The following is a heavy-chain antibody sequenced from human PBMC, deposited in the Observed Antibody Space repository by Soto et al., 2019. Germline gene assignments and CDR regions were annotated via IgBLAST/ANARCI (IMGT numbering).Heavy chain of an antibody. D-gene: IGHD3-3*02. J-gene: IGHJ5*02. Sequence: PSETLSLTCTVSGGSISSSNYYWGWIRQPPGKGLEWIGSIYYSGSTYYNPSLKSRVTISVDTSKNQFSLKLSSVTAADTAVYYCASESLSTNWFDPCGQGTLVTVSS. V-gene: IGHV4-39*01. CDR1: GGSISSSNYY. CDR3: ASESLSTNWFDP. CDR2: IYYSGST.